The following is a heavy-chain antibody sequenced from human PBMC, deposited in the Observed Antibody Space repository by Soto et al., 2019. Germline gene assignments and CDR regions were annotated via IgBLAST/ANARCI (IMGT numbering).Heavy chain of an antibody. V-gene: IGHV3-23*01. CDR1: GFTFSSYA. CDR3: ARDHVLVGAFDC. CDR2: ISGGGEST. Sequence: EVQLLESGGGLVQPGGSLRLSCAASGFTFSSYAMTWVRQAPGKGLEWVSVISGGGESTYYADSVKGQFTISRDNRKNALYLQMNSVRAEDTALYYCARDHVLVGAFDCWGQGTLITVSS. J-gene: IGHJ4*02. D-gene: IGHD1-26*01.